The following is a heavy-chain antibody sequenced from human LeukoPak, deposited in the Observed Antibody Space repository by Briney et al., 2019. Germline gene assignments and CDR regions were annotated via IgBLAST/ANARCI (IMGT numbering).Heavy chain of an antibody. D-gene: IGHD5-18*01. Sequence: GGSLRLSCAGSGFTFSSYSMSWVRQAPGKGLEWLSYISSSSGTIYYADSVKGRFTISRDNAKNSLYLQMNSLRAEDTAVYYCAREGFDSYGTTKDAFDVWGQGTMVTVSS. CDR1: GFTFSSYS. J-gene: IGHJ3*01. CDR2: ISSSSGTI. CDR3: AREGFDSYGTTKDAFDV. V-gene: IGHV3-48*04.